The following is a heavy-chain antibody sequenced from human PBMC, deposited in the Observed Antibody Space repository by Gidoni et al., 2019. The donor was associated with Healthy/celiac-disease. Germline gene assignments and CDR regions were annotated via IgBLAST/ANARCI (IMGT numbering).Heavy chain of an antibody. CDR1: GVTFSSYA. V-gene: IGHV3-30-3*01. CDR2: ISYDGSNK. D-gene: IGHD2-15*01. CDR3: ARDDCSGGSCYFDY. Sequence: QVQLVESGGGVVPPGRSLRLYCAASGVTFSSYAMHWVRQAPGKGLEWVAVISYDGSNKYYADSVKGRFTISRDNSKNTLYLQMNSLRAEDTAVYYCARDDCSGGSCYFDYWGQGTLVTVSS. J-gene: IGHJ4*02.